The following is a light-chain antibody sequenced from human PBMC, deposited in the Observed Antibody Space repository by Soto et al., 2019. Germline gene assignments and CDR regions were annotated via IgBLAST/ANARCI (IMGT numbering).Light chain of an antibody. CDR2: GPS. J-gene: IGKJ4*01. V-gene: IGKV3-15*01. CDR3: QQYNSWPLT. CDR1: QSVSNN. Sequence: EIVMTQSPATLSVSPGERATLSCRASQSVSNNLAWYQQKPGQAPRLLIYGPSTRSTGIPARFSGSGSGTEFTLTISSLQSEDFADSYCQQYNSWPLTFGGGTKVAIK.